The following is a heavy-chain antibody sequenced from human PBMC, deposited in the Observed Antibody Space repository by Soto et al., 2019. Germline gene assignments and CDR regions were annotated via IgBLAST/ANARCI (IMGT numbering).Heavy chain of an antibody. Sequence: QVQLVQSGAEVKKPGASVKVSCKASGYTFTSYDINWVRQATGQGLEWMGWMNPNSGNTGYAQKFQGRVTMTRNTSISTAYMELSSLRSEDTAVYYCARRPCSSTSCYARPWGQGTLVTVSS. J-gene: IGHJ5*02. CDR1: GYTFTSYD. D-gene: IGHD2-2*01. V-gene: IGHV1-8*01. CDR3: ARRPCSSTSCYARP. CDR2: MNPNSGNT.